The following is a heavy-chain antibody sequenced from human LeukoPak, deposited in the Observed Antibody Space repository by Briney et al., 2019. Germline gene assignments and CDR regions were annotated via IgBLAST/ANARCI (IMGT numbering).Heavy chain of an antibody. CDR1: GFTFSDYS. CDR2: IGIDSGNT. CDR3: ARDYKYAFDN. V-gene: IGHV3-48*01. Sequence: GGSLRLSCAASGFTFSDYSMNWVRQAPGKGLEWISYIGIDSGNTNYADSVKGRFTISGDKAKNSLYLQMNSLRVEDTAVYHCARDYKYAFDNWGQGTLVTVSS. J-gene: IGHJ4*02. D-gene: IGHD5-24*01.